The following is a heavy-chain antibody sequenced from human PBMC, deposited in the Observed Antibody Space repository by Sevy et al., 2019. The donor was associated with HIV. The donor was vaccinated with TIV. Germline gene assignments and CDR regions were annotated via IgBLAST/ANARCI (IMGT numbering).Heavy chain of an antibody. CDR2: INQDGNEK. V-gene: IGHV3-7*01. Sequence: GGSLRLSCAASGFTFSDSWMHWVRQAPGKGLEWVANINQDGNEKYYVDSVKGRFTISRDNAKNSLYLQMNSLRGDDTVVYYCATFSVGYWGQGTLVTVSS. CDR3: ATFSVGY. D-gene: IGHD3-3*01. CDR1: GFTFSDSW. J-gene: IGHJ4*02.